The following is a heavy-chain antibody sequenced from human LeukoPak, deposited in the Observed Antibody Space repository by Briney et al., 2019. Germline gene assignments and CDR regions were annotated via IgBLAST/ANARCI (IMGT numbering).Heavy chain of an antibody. Sequence: GGSLRLSWTASGFTFINAWMRSIRQAPGKVAKTVGRIKGKTHGATADYTTPAKGRFTISRDDSKNTLYLQMNSLKSEDTAVYYCTAGVGATEVDYWGQGTLVTVSS. CDR2: IKGKTHGATA. J-gene: IGHJ4*02. D-gene: IGHD1-26*01. V-gene: IGHV3-15*01. CDR1: GFTFINAW. CDR3: TAGVGATEVDY.